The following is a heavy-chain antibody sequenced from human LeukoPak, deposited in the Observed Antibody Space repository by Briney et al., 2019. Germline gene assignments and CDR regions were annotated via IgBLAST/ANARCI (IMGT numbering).Heavy chain of an antibody. CDR2: IDTNTGNP. Sequence: ASVKVSCKASGYIFTSHAMNWVRRAPGQGLEWMGWIDTNTGNPTYAQGFTGRFVFSLDTSVSTAYLQISSLKAEDTAVYYCARRSMVQHLDVWGKGTTVTVSS. V-gene: IGHV7-4-1*02. CDR1: GYIFTSHA. D-gene: IGHD3-10*01. CDR3: ARRSMVQHLDV. J-gene: IGHJ6*04.